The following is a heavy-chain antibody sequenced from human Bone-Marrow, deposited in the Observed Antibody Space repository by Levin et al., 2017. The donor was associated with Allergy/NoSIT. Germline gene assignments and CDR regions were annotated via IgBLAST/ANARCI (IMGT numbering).Heavy chain of an antibody. V-gene: IGHV4-59*01. Sequence: TSETLSLTCTVSGASMDNYYWSWVRQPPGRGLEWIGNVYYSGSTKYDPSLKSRVTISVDTSKNLFSLRLSSVTAADTAVYYCARDSDLESGFDYWGPGTLVTVAS. D-gene: IGHD2/OR15-2a*01. J-gene: IGHJ4*02. CDR2: VYYSGST. CDR3: ARDSDLESGFDY. CDR1: GASMDNYY.